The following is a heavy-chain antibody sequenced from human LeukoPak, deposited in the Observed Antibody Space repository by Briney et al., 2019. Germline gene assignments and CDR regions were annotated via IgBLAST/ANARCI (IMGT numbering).Heavy chain of an antibody. CDR2: IYTSGST. CDR3: ARDVGLDAFDI. Sequence: SETLSLTCAVSGGSISSSSYYWSWIRQPAGKGLECIGRIYTSGSTNCNPSLKSRVTISVDTSKNQFSLKLGSVTAADTAVYYCARDVGLDAFDIWGQGTMVTVSS. CDR1: GGSISSSSYY. V-gene: IGHV4-61*02. J-gene: IGHJ3*02.